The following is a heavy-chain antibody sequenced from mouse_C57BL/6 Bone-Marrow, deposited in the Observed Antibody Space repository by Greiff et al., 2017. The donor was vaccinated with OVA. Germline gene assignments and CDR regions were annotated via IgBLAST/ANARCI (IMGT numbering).Heavy chain of an antibody. V-gene: IGHV1-39*01. CDR3: ARLRRGLFDY. J-gene: IGHJ2*01. Sequence: EVKLMESGPELVKPGASVKISCKASGYSFTDYNMNWVKQSNGKSLEWIGVINPNYGTTSYNQKFKGKATLTVDQSSSTAFMQLNSLTSEDSAVYYCARLRRGLFDYWGQGTTLTVSS. CDR2: INPNYGTT. CDR1: GYSFTDYN. D-gene: IGHD2-12*01.